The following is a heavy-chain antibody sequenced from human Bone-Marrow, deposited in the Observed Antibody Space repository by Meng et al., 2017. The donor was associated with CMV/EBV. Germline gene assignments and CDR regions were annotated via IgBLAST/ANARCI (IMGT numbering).Heavy chain of an antibody. Sequence: ASVKVSCKASGGTFSSYAISWVRQAPGQGLEWMGIINPSGGSTSYAQKFQGRVTMTRDTSTSTVYMELSSLRSEDTAVYYCARGGMYYYGSGSGDGMDVWGQGTTVTVSS. D-gene: IGHD3-10*01. V-gene: IGHV1-46*01. CDR3: ARGGMYYYGSGSGDGMDV. CDR2: INPSGGST. CDR1: GGTFSSYA. J-gene: IGHJ6*02.